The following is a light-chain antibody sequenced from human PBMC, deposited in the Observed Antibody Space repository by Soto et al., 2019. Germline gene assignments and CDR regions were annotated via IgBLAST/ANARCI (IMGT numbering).Light chain of an antibody. CDR1: QSVRSF. V-gene: IGKV3-11*01. Sequence: EIVLTQSPATLSLSPGERATLSCRASQSVRSFLAWYQQKPGQAPRLLIYDASNRATGIPARFSGSGSGTDFTLTIRSLEPEDFAVYYCQQRSSWWTFGQGTKVQIK. J-gene: IGKJ1*01. CDR3: QQRSSWWT. CDR2: DAS.